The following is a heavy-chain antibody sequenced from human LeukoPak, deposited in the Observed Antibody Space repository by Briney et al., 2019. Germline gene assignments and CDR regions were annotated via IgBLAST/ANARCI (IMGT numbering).Heavy chain of an antibody. D-gene: IGHD3-22*01. Sequence: GGSLRLSCAASGFTFSSYAMSWVRQAPGKGLEWVSAISGSSGTTYYADSVKGRFTISRDNSKNTLYLQMNSLRAEDSAVYYCAKGLVVVITPGFDYWGQGTLVTVSS. CDR3: AKGLVVVITPGFDY. V-gene: IGHV3-23*01. CDR2: ISGSSGTT. J-gene: IGHJ4*02. CDR1: GFTFSSYA.